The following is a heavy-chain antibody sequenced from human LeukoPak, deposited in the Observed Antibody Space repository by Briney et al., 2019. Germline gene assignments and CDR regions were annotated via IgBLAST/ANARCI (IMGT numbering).Heavy chain of an antibody. CDR2: IYTSGST. V-gene: IGHV4-4*07. J-gene: IGHJ6*03. Sequence: SETLSLTCTVSGGSISSYYWSWIRQPAGKGLEWIGRIYTSGSTNYNPSLKSRVTMSVDTSKNQFSLKLSSATAADTAVYYCATLSYSSSSKYYYYMDVWGKGTTVTVSS. CDR1: GGSISSYY. D-gene: IGHD6-6*01. CDR3: ATLSYSSSSKYYYYMDV.